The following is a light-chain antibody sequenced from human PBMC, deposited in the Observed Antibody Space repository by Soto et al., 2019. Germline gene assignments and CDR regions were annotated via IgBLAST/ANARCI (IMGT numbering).Light chain of an antibody. V-gene: IGKV1-33*01. CDR3: QQYENRPLT. CDR2: DAA. CDR1: QDITNY. Sequence: DIQLTQSPPSLSASVGDAVTITCQASQDITNYLNWYQQRSGKSPKLLIFDAANLERGVPSRFSGSGSGTHFTFTICSLQPEDVATYYCQQYENRPLTFGGGTKVE. J-gene: IGKJ4*01.